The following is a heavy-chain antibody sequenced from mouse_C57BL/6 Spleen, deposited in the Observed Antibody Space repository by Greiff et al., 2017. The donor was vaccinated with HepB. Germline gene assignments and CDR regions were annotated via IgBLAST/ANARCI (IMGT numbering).Heavy chain of an antibody. D-gene: IGHD1-1*01. J-gene: IGHJ3*01. Sequence: DVKLVESGGGLVQPKGSLKLSCAASGFTFNTYAMHWVRQAPGKGLEWVARIRSKSSNYATYYADSVKDRFTISRDDSQSMLYLQMNNLKTEDTAMYYCLREELSYGSSYGWFAYWGQGTLVTVSA. CDR1: GFTFNTYA. CDR2: IRSKSSNYAT. CDR3: LREELSYGSSYGWFAY. V-gene: IGHV10-3*01.